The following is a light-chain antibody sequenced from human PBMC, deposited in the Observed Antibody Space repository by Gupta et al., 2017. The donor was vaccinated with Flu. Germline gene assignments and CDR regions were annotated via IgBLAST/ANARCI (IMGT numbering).Light chain of an antibody. J-gene: IGKJ2*01. V-gene: IGKV3-11*01. CDR2: DAS. Sequence: EIVLTQSPATLSLSPGERATLSCRASQRVGTYLAWYQQKPGQAPRLLIYDASNRDTGIPARFSGSGYGTDLTLTISSREQEDFAVYYCQKRSNWPPYTFGQGTMLEIK. CDR1: QRVGTY. CDR3: QKRSNWPPYT.